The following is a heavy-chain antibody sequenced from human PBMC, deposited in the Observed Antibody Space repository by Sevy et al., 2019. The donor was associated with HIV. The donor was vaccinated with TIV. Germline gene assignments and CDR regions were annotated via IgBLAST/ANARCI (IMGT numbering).Heavy chain of an antibody. Sequence: GGSLRLSCAASGFTFSNYFINWVRQAPGKGLEWVSFISSGSSYIFYADSVKGRFTISRDNAKNSLYLNMNSLGAEDTAVYYCARGDYYGSLYYFDYWGPGTLVTVSS. D-gene: IGHD3-10*01. CDR3: ARGDYYGSLYYFDY. J-gene: IGHJ4*02. V-gene: IGHV3-21*01. CDR2: ISSGSSYI. CDR1: GFTFSNYF.